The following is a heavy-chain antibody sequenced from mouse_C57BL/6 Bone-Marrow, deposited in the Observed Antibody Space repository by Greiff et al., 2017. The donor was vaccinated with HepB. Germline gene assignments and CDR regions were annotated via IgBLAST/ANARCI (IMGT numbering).Heavy chain of an antibody. V-gene: IGHV1-26*01. CDR2: INPNNGGT. J-gene: IGHJ1*03. Sequence: VQLQQSGPELVKPGASVKISCKASGYTFTDYYMNWVKQSHGKSLEWIGDINPNNGGTSYNQKFKGKATLTVDKSSSTAYMELRSLTSEDSAVYYCASTIFITTVVTYRYWYFDVWGTGTTVTVSS. CDR1: GYTFTDYY. D-gene: IGHD1-1*01. CDR3: ASTIFITTVVTYRYWYFDV.